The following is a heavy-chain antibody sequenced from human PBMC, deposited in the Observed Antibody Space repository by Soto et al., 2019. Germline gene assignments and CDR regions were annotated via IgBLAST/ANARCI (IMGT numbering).Heavy chain of an antibody. Sequence: QVQLVQSGAEVKKPGSSVKASCKASGFTFSTYTITWVRQAPGQGLEWMGKTIPIVDTANYAQKFQGRVTITADKSTITAYMEVSSLRSEDTAVCYCAGDYYYGSGSSVDIFDYWGQGTLVTVSS. D-gene: IGHD3-10*01. CDR3: AGDYYYGSGSSVDIFDY. V-gene: IGHV1-69*08. CDR1: GFTFSTYT. J-gene: IGHJ4*02. CDR2: TIPIVDTA.